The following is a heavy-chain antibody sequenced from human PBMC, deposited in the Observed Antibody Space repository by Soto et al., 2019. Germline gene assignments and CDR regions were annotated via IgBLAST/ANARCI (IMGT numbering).Heavy chain of an antibody. Sequence: EVQLVESGGGLVQPGRSLRLSCAASGFTFDDYAMHWVRHAPGKGLEWVSGISWNSGSIGYADSVKGRFTISRDNAKNSLYLQMNSLRAEDTALYYCAKDRGIASAAVDYWGQGTLVTVSS. D-gene: IGHD6-13*01. J-gene: IGHJ4*02. CDR2: ISWNSGSI. V-gene: IGHV3-9*01. CDR3: AKDRGIASAAVDY. CDR1: GFTFDDYA.